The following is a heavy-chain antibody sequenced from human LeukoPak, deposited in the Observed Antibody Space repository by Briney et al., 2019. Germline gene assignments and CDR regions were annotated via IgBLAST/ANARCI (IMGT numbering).Heavy chain of an antibody. J-gene: IGHJ4*02. CDR2: ISSSSRNI. D-gene: IGHD3-22*01. V-gene: IGHV3-48*02. CDR3: ARDRSGYYLFDY. Sequence: GGSLRLSCAASGFTFSTYSMNWVRQAPGKGLEWVSYISSSSRNIYYADSVKGRFTISRDNAKNSLYLQMNSLRDEDTAVYYCARDRSGYYLFDYWGQGALVTVFS. CDR1: GFTFSTYS.